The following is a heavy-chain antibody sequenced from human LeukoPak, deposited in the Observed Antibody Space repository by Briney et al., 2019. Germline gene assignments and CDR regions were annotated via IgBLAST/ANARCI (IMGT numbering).Heavy chain of an antibody. CDR1: GFTFSSYP. J-gene: IGHJ4*02. CDR2: ISNDGTDK. Sequence: GGSLRLSCAVSGFTFSSYPLHWVRQAPGKGLDWMAVISNDGTDKHYADSVKGRFTISRDNSEKTVYLQMNSLRAEDTAIYYCAREGSSGWFPYWGQGTLVTVSS. V-gene: IGHV3-30*17. CDR3: AREGSSGWFPY. D-gene: IGHD6-19*01.